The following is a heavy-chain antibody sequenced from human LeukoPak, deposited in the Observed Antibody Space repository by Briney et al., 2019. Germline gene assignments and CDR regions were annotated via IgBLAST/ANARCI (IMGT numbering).Heavy chain of an antibody. CDR3: ARIHSSGWTNYYYYMDV. Sequence: ASVKVSCKASGYTFTSYGISWVRQAPGQGLEWMGWISAYNGNTNYAQKLQGRVTMTTDTSTSTAYMELRSLRSDDTAVYYCARIHSSGWTNYYYYMDVWGKGTTVTVSS. CDR1: GYTFTSYG. J-gene: IGHJ6*03. CDR2: ISAYNGNT. V-gene: IGHV1-18*01. D-gene: IGHD6-19*01.